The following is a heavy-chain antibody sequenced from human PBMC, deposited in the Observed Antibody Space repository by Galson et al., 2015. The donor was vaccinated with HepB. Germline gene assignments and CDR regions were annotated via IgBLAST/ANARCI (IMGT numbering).Heavy chain of an antibody. CDR2: TYYKSKWNN. D-gene: IGHD3-10*01. CDR3: AREPYGSGSADHWFDP. V-gene: IGHV6-1*01. CDR1: GGSVSSNTAA. Sequence: CAISGGSVSSNTAAWSWVKQSPSRGLEGLGRTYYKSKWNNDYAASVKSRIAINPDTSKNQFSLQLNSVTPEDTAVYYCAREPYGSGSADHWFDPWGQGILVTVSS. J-gene: IGHJ5*02.